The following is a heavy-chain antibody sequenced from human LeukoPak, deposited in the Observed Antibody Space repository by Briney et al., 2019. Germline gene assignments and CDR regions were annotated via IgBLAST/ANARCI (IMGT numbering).Heavy chain of an antibody. CDR1: GFTLNNDA. CDR3: AELGITMIGGV. J-gene: IGHJ6*04. D-gene: IGHD3-10*02. V-gene: IGHV3-23*01. Sequence: GGSLRLSCTASGFTLNNDAMSWVRQAPGKGLEWVSAISGGDTYYAGSVKGRFTISRDNSKNTLYLQMNSLGAEDTAVYYCAELGITMIGGVWGKGTTVTISS. CDR2: ISGGDT.